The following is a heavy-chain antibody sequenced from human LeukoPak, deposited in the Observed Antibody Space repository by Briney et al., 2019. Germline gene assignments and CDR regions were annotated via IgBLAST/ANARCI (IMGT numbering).Heavy chain of an antibody. CDR2: ISGSGSTT. CDR3: AKDLQFMAAAGTGFDY. J-gene: IGHJ4*02. V-gene: IGHV3-23*01. D-gene: IGHD6-13*01. Sequence: GGSLRLSCAASGFTFSTYAMSWVRQAPGKGLEWVSTISGSGSTTYYADSVKGRFTISRDNSKNTLYLQMNSLRAEDTAVYYCAKDLQFMAAAGTGFDYWGQGTLVTVSS. CDR1: GFTFSTYA.